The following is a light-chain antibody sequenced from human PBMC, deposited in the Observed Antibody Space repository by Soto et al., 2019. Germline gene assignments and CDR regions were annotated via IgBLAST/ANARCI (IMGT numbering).Light chain of an antibody. CDR3: QQRSNWPSIT. CDR2: GAS. V-gene: IGKV3-11*01. CDR1: QGVSSD. J-gene: IGKJ5*01. Sequence: IVLTQSPCTLSFSPGERATLSCRATQGVSSDSLAWYQQKPGQAPRLLIYGASTRATGIPARFSGSGSGTEFTLTISSLEDEDSAVYYCQQRSNWPSITFGQGTRLEI.